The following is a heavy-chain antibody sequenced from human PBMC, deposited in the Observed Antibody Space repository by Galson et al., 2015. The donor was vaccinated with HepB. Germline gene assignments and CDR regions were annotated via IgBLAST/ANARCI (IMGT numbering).Heavy chain of an antibody. CDR2: VYYSGVT. V-gene: IGHV4-39*01. J-gene: IGHJ6*02. CDR3: ARALGGSYFYGMDV. D-gene: IGHD3-16*02. Sequence: WIRQSPGKGLEWIGSVYYSGVTYYNPSLKSRVTISVDTSKNQFSLRVSSVTAADTAMYYCARALGGSYFYGMDVWGQGTTVAVSS.